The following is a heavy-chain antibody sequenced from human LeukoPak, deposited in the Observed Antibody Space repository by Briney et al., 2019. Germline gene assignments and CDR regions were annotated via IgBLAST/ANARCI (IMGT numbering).Heavy chain of an antibody. CDR2: IYYSGST. J-gene: IGHJ4*02. CDR3: ARRGRTGVTRGHYFDY. V-gene: IGHV4-59*01. CDR1: GGSFSGYY. Sequence: TASETLSLTCAVYGGSFSGYYWSWIRQPPGEGLEWIGYIYYSGSTNYNPSLKSRVTISVDTSKNQFSLKLSSVTAADTAVYYCARRGRTGVTRGHYFDYWGQGTLVTVSS. D-gene: IGHD2-21*02.